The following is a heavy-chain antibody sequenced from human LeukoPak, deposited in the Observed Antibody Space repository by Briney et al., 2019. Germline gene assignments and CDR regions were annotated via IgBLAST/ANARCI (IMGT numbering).Heavy chain of an antibody. D-gene: IGHD2-8*01. Sequence: GGSLRLSCAASGFTFSSYAMSWVRQAPGKGLEWVSAISGSGGSTYYADSVKGRFTISRDNSKNTLYLQMNSLRAEDTAVYYCAKEGCTNGVCYTGMDVWGQGTTVTVSS. CDR2: ISGSGGST. V-gene: IGHV3-23*01. CDR1: GFTFSSYA. CDR3: AKEGCTNGVCYTGMDV. J-gene: IGHJ6*02.